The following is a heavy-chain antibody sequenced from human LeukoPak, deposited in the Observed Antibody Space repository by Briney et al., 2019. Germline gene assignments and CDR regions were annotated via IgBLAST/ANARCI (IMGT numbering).Heavy chain of an antibody. Sequence: ASVKVSCKASGGTFSSYAISWVRQAPGKGLEWMGGFDPEDGETIYAQKFQGRVTMTEDTSTDTAYMELSSLRSEDTAVYYCANTPGGRWFDPWGQGTLVTVSS. D-gene: IGHD3-10*01. V-gene: IGHV1-24*01. CDR3: ANTPGGRWFDP. CDR2: FDPEDGET. CDR1: GGTFSSYA. J-gene: IGHJ5*02.